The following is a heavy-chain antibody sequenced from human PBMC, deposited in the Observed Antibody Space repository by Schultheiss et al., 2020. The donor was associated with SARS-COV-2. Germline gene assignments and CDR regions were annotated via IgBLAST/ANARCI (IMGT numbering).Heavy chain of an antibody. CDR2: IDPSDSYT. V-gene: IGHV5-10-1*01. D-gene: IGHD2-2*01. CDR3: ARQGGWGYCSSTSCYDAY. Sequence: GGSLRLSCKGSGYSFTSYWISWVRQMPGKGLEWMGRIDPSDSYTNYSPSFQGHVTISADKSISTAYLQWSSLKASDTAMYYCARQGGWGYCSSTSCYDAYWGQGTLVTVSS. CDR1: GYSFTSYW. J-gene: IGHJ4*02.